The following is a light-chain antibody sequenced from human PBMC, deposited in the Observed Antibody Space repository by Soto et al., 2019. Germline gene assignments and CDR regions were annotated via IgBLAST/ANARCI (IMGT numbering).Light chain of an antibody. CDR3: QQYNNWPPAPQT. V-gene: IGKV3-15*01. CDR1: QSVSSN. CDR2: GAS. J-gene: IGKJ4*01. Sequence: EIVMTQSPATLSVFPGERATLSCRASQSVSSNLAWYQQKPGQAPRLLIYGASTRATGIPARFSGSGSGTEFTLTISSLQSEDFAVYYCQQYNNWPPAPQTFGGGTKVEIK.